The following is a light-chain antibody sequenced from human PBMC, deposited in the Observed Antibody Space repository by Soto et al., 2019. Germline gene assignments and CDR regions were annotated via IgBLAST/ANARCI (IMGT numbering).Light chain of an antibody. V-gene: IGKV1-5*01. CDR3: QQYNSYSRT. Sequence: DIQITHSPSTLSASLGDRVTITCRASQSISSWLAWYQQKPGKAPKLLIYDASSLESGVPSRFSGSGSGTEFTLTISSLQPDDFATYYCQQYNSYSRTFGQGTKVDIK. CDR1: QSISSW. J-gene: IGKJ1*01. CDR2: DAS.